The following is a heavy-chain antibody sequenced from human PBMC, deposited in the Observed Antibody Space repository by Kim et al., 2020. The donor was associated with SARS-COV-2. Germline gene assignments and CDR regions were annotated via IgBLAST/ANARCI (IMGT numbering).Heavy chain of an antibody. D-gene: IGHD2-2*01. V-gene: IGHV1-3*01. CDR1: GYTFTSYA. CDR2: INAGNGNT. Sequence: ASVKVSCKASGYTFTSYAMHWVRQAPGQRLEWMGWINAGNGNTKYSQKFQGRVTITRDTSASTAYMELSSLRSEDTAVYYCAREYIVVVPAALFDYWGQGTLVTVSS. J-gene: IGHJ4*02. CDR3: AREYIVVVPAALFDY.